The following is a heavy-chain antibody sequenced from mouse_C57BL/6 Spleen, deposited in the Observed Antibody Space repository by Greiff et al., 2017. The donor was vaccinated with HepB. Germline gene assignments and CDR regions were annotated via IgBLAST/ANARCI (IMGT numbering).Heavy chain of an antibody. Sequence: VQLQQSGAELVRPGASVKLSCTASGFNIKDDYMHWVKQRPEQGLEWIGWIDPENGDTEYASKFQGKATITADTASNTAYLQLSSLTSEDTAVYYCTTGIITTVVDDYWGQGTTLTVSS. CDR2: IDPENGDT. CDR1: GFNIKDDY. J-gene: IGHJ2*01. D-gene: IGHD1-1*01. V-gene: IGHV14-4*01. CDR3: TTGIITTVVDDY.